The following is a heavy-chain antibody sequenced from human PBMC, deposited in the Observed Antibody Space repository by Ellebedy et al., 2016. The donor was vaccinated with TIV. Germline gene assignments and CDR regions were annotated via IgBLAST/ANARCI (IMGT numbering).Heavy chain of an antibody. Sequence: AASVTVSCKASGYTFTSYAMHWVRQAPGQRLEWMGWINAGNGNTKYSQKFQGRVTITRDTSASTAYMELSSLRSEDTAVYYCARDLGEWELPAGIDYWGQGTLVTVSS. V-gene: IGHV1-3*01. CDR1: GYTFTSYA. J-gene: IGHJ4*02. CDR2: INAGNGNT. CDR3: ARDLGEWELPAGIDY. D-gene: IGHD1-26*01.